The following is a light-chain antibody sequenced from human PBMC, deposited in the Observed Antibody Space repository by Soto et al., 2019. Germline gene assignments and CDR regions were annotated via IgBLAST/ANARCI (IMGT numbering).Light chain of an antibody. Sequence: EIVLTQSPGTLSLSPGERATLSCRASQSVGSYLAWYQQKPGQAPRLLIYDASNRATGIPARFSGSGSRTDFTLTISRLEPEDFAVYYCQQYGSSTRTFGQGTKVDIK. CDR1: QSVGSY. CDR2: DAS. J-gene: IGKJ1*01. V-gene: IGKV3-20*01. CDR3: QQYGSSTRT.